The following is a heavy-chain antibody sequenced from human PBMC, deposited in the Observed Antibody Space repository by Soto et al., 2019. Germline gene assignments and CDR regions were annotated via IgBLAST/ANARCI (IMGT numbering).Heavy chain of an antibody. CDR1: GGSISSYY. D-gene: IGHD3-22*01. V-gene: IGHV4-59*12. J-gene: IGHJ4*02. Sequence: SETLSLTCTVSGGSISSYYWSWIRQPPGKGLEWIGYIYYSGITDYNPSLKSRVTISVDASKNQFSLKLSSLTAADTAVYYCARSMHYSDGSNYSPFDDWGQGTLVTVSS. CDR2: IYYSGIT. CDR3: ARSMHYSDGSNYSPFDD.